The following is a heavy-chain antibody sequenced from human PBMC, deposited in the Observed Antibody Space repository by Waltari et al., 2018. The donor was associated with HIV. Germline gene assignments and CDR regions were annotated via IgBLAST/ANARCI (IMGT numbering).Heavy chain of an antibody. Sequence: QVQLVESGGGVVQPGRSLRLSCAVSGFTLTSYVMHWGRQAPGKGLEWVAVISKDGNRKFYADSVKGRFTISRDNSWNTLSLQMNSLRAEDTATYYCAKSDDGAWHYFIAWGQGTLVTVSS. CDR2: ISKDGNRK. J-gene: IGHJ5*02. CDR3: AKSDDGAWHYFIA. V-gene: IGHV3-30-3*02. CDR1: GFTLTSYV. D-gene: IGHD1-26*01.